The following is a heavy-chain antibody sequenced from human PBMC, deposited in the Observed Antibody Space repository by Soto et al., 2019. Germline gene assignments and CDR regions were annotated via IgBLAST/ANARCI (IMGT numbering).Heavy chain of an antibody. V-gene: IGHV3-13*01. CDR1: GFTFSSYD. CDR2: IGTAGDT. CDR3: ARAAPVSTIFGVVIPGLSNAGPNELDY. J-gene: IGHJ4*02. D-gene: IGHD3-3*01. Sequence: GGSLRLSCAASGFTFSSYDMHWVRQATGKGLEWVSAIGTAGDTYYPGSVKGRFTISKENAKNSLYLQMNSLRAGDTAVYYCARAAPVSTIFGVVIPGLSNAGPNELDYWGQGTLVTVSS.